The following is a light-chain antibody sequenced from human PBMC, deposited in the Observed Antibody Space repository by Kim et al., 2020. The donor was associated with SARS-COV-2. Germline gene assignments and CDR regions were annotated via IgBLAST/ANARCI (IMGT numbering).Light chain of an antibody. V-gene: IGLV2-23*02. Sequence: QSALTQPASVSGSPGQSITISCTGTSNDVGSYNLVSWYQQHPGKAPKLMIYEVSKRPSGVSNRFSGSKSGNTASLTISGLQAEDEADYYCCSYAGSSTFVFGGGTKVTVL. CDR2: EVS. CDR3: CSYAGSSTFV. CDR1: SNDVGSYNL. J-gene: IGLJ3*02.